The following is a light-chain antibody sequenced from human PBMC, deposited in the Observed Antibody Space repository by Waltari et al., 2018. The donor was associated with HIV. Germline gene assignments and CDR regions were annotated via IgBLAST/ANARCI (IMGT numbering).Light chain of an antibody. J-gene: IGKJ5*01. CDR3: QQYNNWPPIT. V-gene: IGKV3-15*01. Sequence: EVVMTQSPATLSVSPGEGVTLSCRASQSIGWRLAWYQQKPCQAPRLLIYGASNRDSGIPVRFSGSGSGTDFTLTISSVQSEDCAVYYCQQYNNWPPITFGQGTRLEIK. CDR1: QSIGWR. CDR2: GAS.